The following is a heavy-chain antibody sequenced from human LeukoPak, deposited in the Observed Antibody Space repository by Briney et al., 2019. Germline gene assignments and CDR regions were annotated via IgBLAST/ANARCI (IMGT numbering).Heavy chain of an antibody. Sequence: GESLKISCKGSGYSFSNYWISWVRQMPGKGLEWMGRIDPSDSYTNYSPSFQGHVTISADKSISTAYLQWSSLKASDTAVYYCARHVFPYSYGSGIYLIGGGWFDPWGQGTLVTVSS. CDR2: IDPSDSYT. CDR1: GYSFSNYW. CDR3: ARHVFPYSYGSGIYLIGGGWFDP. V-gene: IGHV5-10-1*01. J-gene: IGHJ5*02. D-gene: IGHD3-10*01.